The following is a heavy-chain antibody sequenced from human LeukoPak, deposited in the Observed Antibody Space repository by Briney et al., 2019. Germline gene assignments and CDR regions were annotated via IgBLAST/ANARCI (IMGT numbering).Heavy chain of an antibody. J-gene: IGHJ4*02. CDR2: INPNSGGT. CDR1: GYTFTGYY. D-gene: IGHD2-8*01. V-gene: IGHV1-2*02. CDR3: ARFWAQKSYCSSTSCYTGYCTNDVCYTPLDY. Sequence: GASVKVSCRASGYTFTGYYMHWVRQAPGQGLEWMGWINPNSGGTNYAQKFQGRVTMTRDTSISTAYMELSRLRSDDTAAYYCARFWAQKSYCSSTSCYTGYCTNDVCYTPLDYWGQGTLVTVSS.